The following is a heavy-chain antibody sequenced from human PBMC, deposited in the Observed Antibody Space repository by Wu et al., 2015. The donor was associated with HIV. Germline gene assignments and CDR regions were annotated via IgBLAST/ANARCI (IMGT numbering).Heavy chain of an antibody. V-gene: IGHV1-2*02. CDR2: VNPSPYSGST. J-gene: IGHJ3*02. CDR3: ARDLRRSTAFDM. CDR1: GDGFTSYA. Sequence: QAQLVQFGAEVRKPGSSVKVTCKASGDGFTSYAVSWVRQAPGQGLEWMGWVNPSPYSGSTIYAQKFEGRVTMTRDTSISTAYLELTTLRPDDTAVYYCARDLRRSTAFDMWGQGTMVTVSS.